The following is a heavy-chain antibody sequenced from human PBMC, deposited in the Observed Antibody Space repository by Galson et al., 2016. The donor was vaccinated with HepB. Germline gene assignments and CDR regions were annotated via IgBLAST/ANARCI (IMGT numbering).Heavy chain of an antibody. Sequence: SLRLSCAASGFTVSNNYMRWVRQAPGKGLEWVSLIYSGGSTYSAASVKGRFTISRDSSKNTLYLQMNSLRAEDTAVYYCAINQHCSGGSCYGAWGQGTLVTVSS. V-gene: IGHV3-66*01. D-gene: IGHD2-15*01. J-gene: IGHJ5*02. CDR3: AINQHCSGGSCYGA. CDR1: GFTVSNNY. CDR2: IYSGGST.